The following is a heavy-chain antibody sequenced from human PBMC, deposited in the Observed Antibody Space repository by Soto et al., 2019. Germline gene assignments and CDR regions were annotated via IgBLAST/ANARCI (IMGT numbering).Heavy chain of an antibody. CDR3: ARSEMTYNWND. CDR2: ISGSGEMT. D-gene: IGHD1-1*01. Sequence: EVQMLESGGDLVQPGGSLRLACAASGFTFRGDAMSWVGQAPGKGLEWVSSISGSGEMTHYAESVKGRFTISRDNSKNTLYLQMESLRAEDTALYYCARSEMTYNWNDWGQGTLVTVSS. CDR1: GFTFRGDA. V-gene: IGHV3-23*01. J-gene: IGHJ4*02.